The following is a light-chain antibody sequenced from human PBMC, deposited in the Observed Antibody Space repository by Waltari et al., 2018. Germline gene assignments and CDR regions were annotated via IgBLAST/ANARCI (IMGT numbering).Light chain of an antibody. CDR3: QQYYRSRT. CDR1: QSVLYNSNGKNY. V-gene: IGKV4-1*01. Sequence: DIVMTQSPDSLAVSLGERATINCKSSQSVLYNSNGKNYLAWYKQKPGQPPKLPIYWASTRQSGVPDRFSGSGSGTDFTLTIISLQAEDVAVYYCQQYYRSRTFGQGTKVEIK. J-gene: IGKJ1*01. CDR2: WAS.